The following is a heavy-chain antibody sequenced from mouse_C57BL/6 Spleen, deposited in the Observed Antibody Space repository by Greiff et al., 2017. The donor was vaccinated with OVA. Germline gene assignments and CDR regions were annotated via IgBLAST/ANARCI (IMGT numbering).Heavy chain of an antibody. V-gene: IGHV10-3*01. CDR2: IRSKSSNYAT. J-gene: IGHJ1*03. Sequence: GGGLVQPTGSLKLSCAASGFTFNTYAMHWVRQAPGKGLEWVARIRSKSSNYATYYADSVKDRFTISRDDSQSMLYLQMNNLKTEDTAMYYCVRDNYGSSHWYFDVWGTGTTVTVSS. CDR3: VRDNYGSSHWYFDV. D-gene: IGHD1-1*01. CDR1: GFTFNTYA.